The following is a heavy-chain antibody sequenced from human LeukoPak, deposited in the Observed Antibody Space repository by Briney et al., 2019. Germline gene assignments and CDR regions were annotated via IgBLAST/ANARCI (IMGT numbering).Heavy chain of an antibody. V-gene: IGHV3-30*18. CDR3: AKESGFGELFDY. Sequence: GRSLRLSCAASGFTFRNYGMHWVRQAPGKGLEWVAVISYDGNNKYYADSVKGRFTISRDNSKNTVYLRMNSLRAEDTAVYYCAKESGFGELFDYWGQGTLVTVSS. CDR1: GFTFRNYG. CDR2: ISYDGNNK. J-gene: IGHJ4*02. D-gene: IGHD3-10*01.